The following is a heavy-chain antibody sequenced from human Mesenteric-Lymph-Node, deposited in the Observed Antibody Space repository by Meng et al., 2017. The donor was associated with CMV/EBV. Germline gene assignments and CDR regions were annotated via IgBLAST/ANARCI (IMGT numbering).Heavy chain of an antibody. CDR2: ISAYNDLT. D-gene: IGHD3-22*01. CDR3: ASKVEPYYYDDTGYLN. CDR1: YTNPTYG. V-gene: IGHV1-18*01. J-gene: IGHJ4*02. Sequence: YTNPTYGITWVRQAPGQGLEWMGWISAYNDLTNSAQKLQGRVTMTIDTPTSTAYMELRSLRSDDTAVYYCASKVEPYYYDDTGYLNWGQGTLVTVSS.